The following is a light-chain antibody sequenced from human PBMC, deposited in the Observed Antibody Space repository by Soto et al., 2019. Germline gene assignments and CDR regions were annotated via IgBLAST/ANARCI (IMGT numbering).Light chain of an antibody. CDR1: NNHISVCNY. Sequence: QSVLTHPASVSGSLGQSITISCTATNNHISVCNYVSQYQQLSGKAPKLNIYEVRSRPSGLATRFSASRSGNTASLTISGLQTEDEADYYCNSYTSRNTPGIGTGTKVT. J-gene: IGLJ1*01. CDR2: EVR. CDR3: NSYTSRNTPG. V-gene: IGLV2-14*01.